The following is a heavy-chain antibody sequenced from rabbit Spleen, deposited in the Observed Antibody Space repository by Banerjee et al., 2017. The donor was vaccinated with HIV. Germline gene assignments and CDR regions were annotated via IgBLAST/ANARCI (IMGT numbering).Heavy chain of an antibody. CDR2: INASTGKP. Sequence: QEQLVESGGGLVKPEGSLTLTCKASGFSFSDRDVMCWVRQAPGKGLQWIACINASTGKPVYATWASGRFTISSDNAQNTLYLQLKSLTAADTATYFCARDGSGWGANFNLWGPGTLVTVS. CDR1: GFSFSDRDV. D-gene: IGHD4-1*01. CDR3: ARDGSGWGANFNL. J-gene: IGHJ4*01. V-gene: IGHV1S45*01.